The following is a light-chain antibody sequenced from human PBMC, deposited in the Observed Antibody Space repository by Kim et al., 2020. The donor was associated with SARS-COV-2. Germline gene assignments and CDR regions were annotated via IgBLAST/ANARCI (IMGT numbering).Light chain of an antibody. Sequence: DIQMTQSPSTLSASVGDRVTITCRASQSILSWLAWYQQKPGKAPRLLIYDASSLESGVPPRFSGSGSGTEFTLTISSLQPDDSATYYCQQYDTYSFGQGTKVDIK. CDR2: DAS. CDR1: QSILSW. CDR3: QQYDTYS. J-gene: IGKJ1*01. V-gene: IGKV1-5*01.